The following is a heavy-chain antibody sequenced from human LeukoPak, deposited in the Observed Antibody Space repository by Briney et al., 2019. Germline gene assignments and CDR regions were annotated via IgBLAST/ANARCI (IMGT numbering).Heavy chain of an antibody. CDR1: GYTFTSYG. Sequence: GASVKVSCKASGYTFTSYGISWVRQAPGQGLEWMGRIIPILGIANYAQKFQGRVTITADKSTSTAYMELSSLRSEDTAVYYCARAAAIFGVANALDYWGQGTLVTVSS. V-gene: IGHV1-69*04. D-gene: IGHD3-3*01. CDR2: IIPILGIA. J-gene: IGHJ4*02. CDR3: ARAAAIFGVANALDY.